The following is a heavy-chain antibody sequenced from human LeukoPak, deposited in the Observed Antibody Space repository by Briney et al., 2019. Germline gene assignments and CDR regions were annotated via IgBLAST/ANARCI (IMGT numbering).Heavy chain of an antibody. Sequence: ASVKVSCKASAFTFTYYGFNWVRQAPGQGLEWMGWISAYNGNTNYAQKFQGRVTMTTDTSTSTAYMELRSLRSDDTAIYYCARGTPRGYDSSGHYSDAFDLWGQGTVVTVSS. CDR2: ISAYNGNT. CDR1: AFTFTYYG. D-gene: IGHD3-22*01. V-gene: IGHV1-18*01. J-gene: IGHJ3*01. CDR3: ARGTPRGYDSSGHYSDAFDL.